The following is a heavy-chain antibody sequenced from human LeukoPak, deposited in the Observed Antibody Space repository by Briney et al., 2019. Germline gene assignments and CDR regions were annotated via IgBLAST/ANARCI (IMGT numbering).Heavy chain of an antibody. Sequence: TGGSLRLSCAASGFTFSSYAMHWVRQAPGKGLEWVAVISDDGSNKYYADSVKGRFTISRDNSKNTLYLQMNSLRAEDTAVYYCARGGYSYGVWGRGGRFFDYWGQGTLVTVSS. V-gene: IGHV3-30*04. J-gene: IGHJ4*02. D-gene: IGHD5-18*01. CDR3: ARGGYSYGVWGRGGRFFDY. CDR1: GFTFSSYA. CDR2: ISDDGSNK.